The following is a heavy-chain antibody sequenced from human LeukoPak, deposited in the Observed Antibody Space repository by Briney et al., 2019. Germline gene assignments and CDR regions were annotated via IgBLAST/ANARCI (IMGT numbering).Heavy chain of an antibody. V-gene: IGHV1-69*06. CDR1: GGTFSSYA. CDR2: IIPIFGTA. D-gene: IGHD6-19*01. J-gene: IGHJ4*02. CDR3: AREVAVASFDY. Sequence: VASVKVSCKASGGTFSSYAISWVRQAPGQGLEWMGGIIPIFGTANYAQKFQGRVTITADKSTSTAYMELSSLRSEDTAVYYCAREVAVASFDYWGQGTLVTVSS.